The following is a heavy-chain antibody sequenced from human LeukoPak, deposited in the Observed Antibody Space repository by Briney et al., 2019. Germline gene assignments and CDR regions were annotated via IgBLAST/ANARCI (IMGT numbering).Heavy chain of an antibody. CDR1: GGSISSYY. V-gene: IGHV4-59*01. CDR2: IYYSGST. Sequence: RSSETLSLTCTVSGGSISSYYRSWIRQPPGRGLEWIGYIYYSGSTNYNPSLKSRVTISVDTSKNQFSLKLSSVTAADTAVYYCARMAYDYYGSGSYYYYYYMDVWGKGTTVTISS. J-gene: IGHJ6*03. CDR3: ARMAYDYYGSGSYYYYYYMDV. D-gene: IGHD3-10*01.